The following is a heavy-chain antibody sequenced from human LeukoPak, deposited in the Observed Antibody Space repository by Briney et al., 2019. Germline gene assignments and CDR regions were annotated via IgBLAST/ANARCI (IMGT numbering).Heavy chain of an antibody. CDR3: ASPPPYYYDSSGPIDY. J-gene: IGHJ4*02. CDR1: GGSISSSSYY. CDR2: IYYSGST. D-gene: IGHD3-22*01. V-gene: IGHV4-39*01. Sequence: KPSETLSLTCTVSGGSISSSSYYWGWIRQPPGKGLEWIGSIYYSGSTYYDPSLKSRVTISVDTSKNQFSLKLSSVTAADTAVYYCASPPPYYYDSSGPIDYWGQGTLVTVSS.